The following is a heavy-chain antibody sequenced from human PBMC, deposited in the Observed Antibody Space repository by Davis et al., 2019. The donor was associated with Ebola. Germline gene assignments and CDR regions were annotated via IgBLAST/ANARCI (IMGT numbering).Heavy chain of an antibody. CDR2: IYYSGST. D-gene: IGHD5-18*01. J-gene: IGHJ6*02. Sequence: MPSETLSLTCTVSGGSISSGGYYWSWIRQHPGKGLEWSGYIYYSGSTYYNPSLKSRITISEDTSKNQFSLKLSSVTAADTAVYYCAGEGGRAAMAIGGMDVWGQGTTVTVSS. CDR3: AGEGGRAAMAIGGMDV. CDR1: GGSISSGGYY. V-gene: IGHV4-31*03.